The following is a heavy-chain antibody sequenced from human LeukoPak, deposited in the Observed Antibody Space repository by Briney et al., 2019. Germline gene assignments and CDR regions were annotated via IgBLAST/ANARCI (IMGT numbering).Heavy chain of an antibody. CDR3: AREESLVVPAAIGYYYYYMDV. V-gene: IGHV3-74*01. J-gene: IGHJ6*03. Sequence: PGGSLRLSCAASGFTFSSYWMHWVRQAPGKGLVWVSRINSDGSSTSYADSVKGRFTISRDNAKNTLYLQMNSLRAEDTAVYYCAREESLVVPAAIGYYYYYMDVWGKGTTVTVSS. CDR2: INSDGSST. D-gene: IGHD2-2*01. CDR1: GFTFSSYW.